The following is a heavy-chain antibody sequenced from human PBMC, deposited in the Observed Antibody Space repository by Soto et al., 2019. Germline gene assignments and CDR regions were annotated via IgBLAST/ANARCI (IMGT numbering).Heavy chain of an antibody. CDR3: ASGGYSYGPWVIEYYFDY. Sequence: GGSLRLSCAASGFTFSSYWMSWVRQAPGKGLEWVANIKQDGSEKYYVDSVKGRFTISRDNAKNSLYLQMNSLRAEDTAVYYCASGGYSYGPWVIEYYFDYWGQGTLVTVSS. CDR2: IKQDGSEK. CDR1: GFTFSSYW. V-gene: IGHV3-7*01. J-gene: IGHJ4*02. D-gene: IGHD5-18*01.